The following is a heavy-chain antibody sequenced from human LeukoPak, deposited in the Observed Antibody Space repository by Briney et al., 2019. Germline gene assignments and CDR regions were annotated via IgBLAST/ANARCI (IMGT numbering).Heavy chain of an antibody. CDR1: GGSFSGYY. Sequence: PSETLSLTCAVYGGSFSGYYWSWIRQPPGKGLEWIGEINHSGNTDYNPSLKSRVTISVDTSKNKFSLKLSSVTAADTAVYYCASCLSYYYDTSGHQVRDAFDIWGQGTMVTVSS. J-gene: IGHJ3*02. CDR2: INHSGNT. D-gene: IGHD3-22*01. V-gene: IGHV4-34*01. CDR3: ASCLSYYYDTSGHQVRDAFDI.